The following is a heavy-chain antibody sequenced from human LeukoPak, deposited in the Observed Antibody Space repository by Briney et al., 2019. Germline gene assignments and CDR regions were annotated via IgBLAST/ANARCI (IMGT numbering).Heavy chain of an antibody. CDR3: STSGYNWDYFDY. V-gene: IGHV3-15*01. CDR2: IKRESDGGTT. J-gene: IGHJ4*02. Sequence: GGSLRLSCAASGFTFTNAWMTWVRQAPGKGLEWLGRIKRESDGGTTDYAAPVKGRFTISRDEYKNTLYLQMNSLKTEDTAVYYCSTSGYNWDYFDYWGQGTLVTVSS. D-gene: IGHD3-22*01. CDR1: GFTFTNAW.